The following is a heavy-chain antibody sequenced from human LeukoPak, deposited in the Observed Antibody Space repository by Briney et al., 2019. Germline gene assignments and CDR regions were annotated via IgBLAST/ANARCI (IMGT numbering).Heavy chain of an antibody. CDR2: INHSGST. CDR3: ARHPGRFDSSGYYSEV. CDR1: GYSINIGYY. V-gene: IGHV4-38-2*02. Sequence: SETLSLTCTVSGYSINIGYYWGWIRQPPGKGLEWIGEINHSGSTNYNPSLKSRVTISVDTSKNQFSLKLSSVTAADTAVYYCARHPGRFDSSGYYSEVWGQGTLVTVSS. J-gene: IGHJ4*02. D-gene: IGHD3-22*01.